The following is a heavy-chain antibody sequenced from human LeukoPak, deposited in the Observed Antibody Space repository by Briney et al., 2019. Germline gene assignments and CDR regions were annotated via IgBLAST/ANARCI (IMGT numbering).Heavy chain of an antibody. J-gene: IGHJ4*02. CDR2: IYYSGST. D-gene: IGHD6-6*01. V-gene: IGHV4-59*01. CDR1: GGSISSYY. CDR3: ARHIFISSIAALDY. Sequence: SETLSLTCTVSGGSISSYYWSWIRQPPGKGLEWIGYIYYSGSTNYNPSLKSRVTISVDTSKNQFSLKLSSVTAADTAVYYCARHIFISSIAALDYWGQGTLVTVSS.